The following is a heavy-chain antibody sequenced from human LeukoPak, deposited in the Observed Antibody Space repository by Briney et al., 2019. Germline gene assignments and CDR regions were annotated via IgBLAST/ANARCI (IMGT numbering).Heavy chain of an antibody. Sequence: GGSLRLSCAASGFTFSTYWMSWVRQAPGKGLEWVANIKQDGSEKYYIDSVKGRFTISRDNAKNSLYLQMNSLRAEDTTMYYCARDSAGNDYWGQGTLVTVSS. V-gene: IGHV3-7*01. J-gene: IGHJ4*02. CDR3: ARDSAGNDY. CDR1: GFTFSTYW. D-gene: IGHD6-13*01. CDR2: IKQDGSEK.